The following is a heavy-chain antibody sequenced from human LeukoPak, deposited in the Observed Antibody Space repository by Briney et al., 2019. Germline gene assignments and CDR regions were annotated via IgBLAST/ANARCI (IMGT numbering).Heavy chain of an antibody. V-gene: IGHV4-59*12. D-gene: IGHD4-17*01. CDR3: ARGEGGDYYFQH. Sequence: SETLSLTCSVSGGSISSLYWSWIRQPPGKGLEWIGYIYYTGSTNYNPSLKSRVTMFVDMSKNQFSLKLSSVTAADTAVYYCARGEGGDYYFQHWGQGTLVTVSS. J-gene: IGHJ1*01. CDR2: IYYTGST. CDR1: GGSISSLY.